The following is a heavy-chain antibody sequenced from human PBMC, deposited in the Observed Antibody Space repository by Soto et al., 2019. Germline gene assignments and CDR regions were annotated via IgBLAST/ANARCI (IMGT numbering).Heavy chain of an antibody. D-gene: IGHD6-19*01. Sequence: PGGSLRLSCAASGFTFSNYAMKWIRQAPGKGLEWVSTIGGSGSATYYADSVKGRFTISRDNSKNTVFLQMDTLRAEDTAVYYCAKDRASSRWYRHFQHLSQGTLVTVSS. CDR1: GFTFSNYA. V-gene: IGHV3-23*01. J-gene: IGHJ1*01. CDR3: AKDRASSRWYRHFQH. CDR2: IGGSGSAT.